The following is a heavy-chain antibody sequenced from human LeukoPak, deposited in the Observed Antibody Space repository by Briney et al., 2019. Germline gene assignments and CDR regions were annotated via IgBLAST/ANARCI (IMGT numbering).Heavy chain of an antibody. Sequence: ASVKVSCKVSGYTLTELSMHWVRQAPGKGLEWMGGFDPEDGETIYAQKFQGRVTMTEDTSTDTAYMELSSLRSEDTAVYYCATVPPRPTYYYDSSGHIWGQGTMVTVSS. V-gene: IGHV1-24*01. CDR2: FDPEDGET. CDR3: ATVPPRPTYYYDSSGHI. D-gene: IGHD3-22*01. J-gene: IGHJ3*02. CDR1: GYTLTELS.